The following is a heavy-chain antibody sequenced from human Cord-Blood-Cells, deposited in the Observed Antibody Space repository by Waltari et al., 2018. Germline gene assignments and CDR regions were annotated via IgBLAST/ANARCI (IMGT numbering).Heavy chain of an antibody. J-gene: IGHJ5*02. CDR1: GGSFSGYY. Sequence: QVQLQQWGAGLLKPSETLSRTCAVYGGSFSGYYWSWIRQPPGKGLEWIGEINHSGSTNYNPSLKSRVTISVDTSKNQFSLKLSSVTAADTAVYYCSAYSNWFDPWGQGTLVTVSS. CDR2: INHSGST. D-gene: IGHD3-16*01. CDR3: SAYSNWFDP. V-gene: IGHV4-34*01.